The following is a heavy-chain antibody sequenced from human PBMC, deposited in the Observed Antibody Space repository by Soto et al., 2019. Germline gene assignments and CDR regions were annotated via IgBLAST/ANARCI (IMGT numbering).Heavy chain of an antibody. CDR3: AHGSCSSADCYPNPYLDY. D-gene: IGHD2-2*01. J-gene: IGHJ4*02. CDR2: IYWDDDE. Sequence: QITLKESGPTLVKPTQPLTLTCTFSGFSLSTTAEGVGWIRQPPGKALEWPALIYWDDDERYSPSLKSRLTITKDTSKNQVVLTMTNVDPVDTATYYCAHGSCSSADCYPNPYLDYWGQGILVTVSS. CDR1: GFSLSTTAEG. V-gene: IGHV2-5*02.